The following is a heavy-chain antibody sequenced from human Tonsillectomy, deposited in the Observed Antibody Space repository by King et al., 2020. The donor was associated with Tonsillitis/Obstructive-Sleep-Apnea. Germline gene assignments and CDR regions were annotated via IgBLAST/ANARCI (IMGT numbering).Heavy chain of an antibody. D-gene: IGHD5-24*01. CDR1: GGTFSNYA. CDR3: ARGETATIYSYYGMGV. Sequence: IQLVQSGAEVKKPGSSVKVSCKASGGTFSNYAISWVRQAPGQGLEWMGGIIPILDIINYAQKFQGRDTITPDKSTSTSYMELSSLRSEETAVYFCARGETATIYSYYGMGVWGQGTTVTVSS. J-gene: IGHJ6*02. CDR2: IIPILDII. V-gene: IGHV1-69*10.